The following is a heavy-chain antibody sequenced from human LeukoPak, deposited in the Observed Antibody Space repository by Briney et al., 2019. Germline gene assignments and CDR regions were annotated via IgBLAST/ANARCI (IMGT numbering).Heavy chain of an antibody. J-gene: IGHJ4*02. CDR1: GGSLSGYY. CDR2: INHSGST. D-gene: IGHD6-13*01. Sequence: SETLSLTCAVYGGSLSGYYWSWIRQPPGKGLEWIGEINHSGSTNYNPSLKSRVTISVDTSKNQFSLKLSSVTAADTAVYYCARDPGHSSSWYYSPLGDYWGQGTLFTVSS. V-gene: IGHV4-34*01. CDR3: ARDPGHSSSWYYSPLGDY.